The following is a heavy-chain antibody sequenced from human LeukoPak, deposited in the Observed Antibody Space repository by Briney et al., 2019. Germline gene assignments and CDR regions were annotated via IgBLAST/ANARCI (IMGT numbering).Heavy chain of an antibody. D-gene: IGHD4-17*01. CDR3: ARGDYVSYFDY. CDR2: IYHSGST. V-gene: IGHV4-30-2*01. Sequence: SETLSLTCAVSGGSIGSGGYSWSWIRQPPGKGLEWIGYIYHSGSTYYNPSLKSRVTISVDRSKNQFSLKLSSVTAADTAVYYCARGDYVSYFDYWGQGTLVTVSS. J-gene: IGHJ4*02. CDR1: GGSIGSGGYS.